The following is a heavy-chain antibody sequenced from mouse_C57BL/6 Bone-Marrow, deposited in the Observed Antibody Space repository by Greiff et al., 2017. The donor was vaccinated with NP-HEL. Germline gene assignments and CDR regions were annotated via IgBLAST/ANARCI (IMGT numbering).Heavy chain of an antibody. CDR1: GFTFTDYY. V-gene: IGHV7-3*01. D-gene: IGHD6-1*01. CDR2: IRNKANGYTT. Sequence: EVQLVESGGGLVQPGGSLSLSCAASGFTFTDYYMSWVRQPPGKALEWLGFIRNKANGYTTEYSASVKGRFTISRDNSQSILYLQMNALRAEDSATYYCARYLALWGDWYFDVWGTGTTVTVSS. CDR3: ARYLALWGDWYFDV. J-gene: IGHJ1*03.